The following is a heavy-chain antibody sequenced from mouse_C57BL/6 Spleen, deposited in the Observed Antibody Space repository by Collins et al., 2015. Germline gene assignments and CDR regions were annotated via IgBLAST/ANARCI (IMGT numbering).Heavy chain of an antibody. Sequence: VKISCKASGYTFTTYGMSWVKQAPEKGLKWMGWINTYSGVPTYADDFKGRFAFSLQTSASTAYLQINNLKNEDTATYFCARSRHYYGSSYDWYFDVWGTGTTVTVSS. CDR3: ARSRHYYGSSYDWYFDV. CDR1: GYTFTTYG. D-gene: IGHD1-1*01. V-gene: IGHV9-3*01. J-gene: IGHJ1*03. CDR2: INTYSGVP.